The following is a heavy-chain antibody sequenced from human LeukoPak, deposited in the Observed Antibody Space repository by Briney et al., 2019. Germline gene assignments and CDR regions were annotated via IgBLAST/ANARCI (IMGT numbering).Heavy chain of an antibody. CDR1: GFTFSDYY. D-gene: IGHD3/OR15-3a*01. V-gene: IGHV3-11*04. J-gene: IGHJ4*02. CDR2: ISSSGSTI. CDR3: ARDDFAGNKFFDF. Sequence: GGSLRLSCAASGFTFSDYYMSWIRQAPGKGLEWVSYISSSGSTIYYADSVKGRFTISRDNAKNSLYLQMNSLRAEDTAIYYCARDDFAGNKFFDFWGQGTLVTVSS.